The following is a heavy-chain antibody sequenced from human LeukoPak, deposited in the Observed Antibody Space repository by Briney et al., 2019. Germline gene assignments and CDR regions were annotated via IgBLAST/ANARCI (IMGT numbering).Heavy chain of an antibody. CDR2: ISWDGDNT. D-gene: IGHD2-15*01. Sequence: GGSLRLSCAASGFIFDDYTMHWVRQAPGKGLEWVSLISWDGDNTYYADSVKGRFTISRDNTKNFLYLQMNSLTTEDTALYYCAKAEIAVLVAASLGDSWGQGTLVTVSS. CDR3: AKAEIAVLVAASLGDS. J-gene: IGHJ4*02. V-gene: IGHV3-43*01. CDR1: GFIFDDYT.